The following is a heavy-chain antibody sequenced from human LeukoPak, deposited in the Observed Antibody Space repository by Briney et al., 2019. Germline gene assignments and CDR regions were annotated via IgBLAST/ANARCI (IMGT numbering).Heavy chain of an antibody. V-gene: IGHV1-2*02. CDR2: INPNNGGT. CDR1: GYIFTAYY. CDR3: ARGYALYSGRYIDFDY. Sequence: ASVKVSCKASGYIFTAYYMHWVRQAPGQGLEWMGWINPNNGGTNYAQKFQGRVTMTRDTSISTAYMELSRLRSDDTAVYYCARGYALYSGRYIDFDYWGQGTLVTVSS. D-gene: IGHD1-26*01. J-gene: IGHJ4*02.